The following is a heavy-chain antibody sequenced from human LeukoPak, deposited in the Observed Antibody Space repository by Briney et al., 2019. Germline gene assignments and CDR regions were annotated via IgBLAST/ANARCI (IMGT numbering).Heavy chain of an antibody. Sequence: GGSLRLSCAASGFTFSSYSMNWVRQAPGKGLEWISYISTSSSTIYYADSVKGRFTISRYNATNSLYLQMNSLRAEDTAVYYCARDRTQGYGGNSDYWGQGTLVTVSS. J-gene: IGHJ4*02. D-gene: IGHD4-23*01. CDR2: ISTSSSTI. V-gene: IGHV3-48*01. CDR1: GFTFSSYS. CDR3: ARDRTQGYGGNSDY.